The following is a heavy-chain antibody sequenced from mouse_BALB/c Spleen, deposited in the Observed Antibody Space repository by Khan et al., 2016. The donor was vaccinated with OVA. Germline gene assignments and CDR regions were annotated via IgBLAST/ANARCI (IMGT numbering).Heavy chain of an antibody. Sequence: VQLQQSGAELVKPAASLKLSCPASGYNIKDIYIHWVKQRPEKGLERIRRTDPANGNTKYDPKFQGKATITADTSSNTAYLQLSSLTSEDTAVYYCRISTINAWGQGTTLTVSS. CDR1: GYNIKDIY. J-gene: IGHJ2*01. CDR3: RISTINA. CDR2: TDPANGNT. V-gene: IGHV14-3*02.